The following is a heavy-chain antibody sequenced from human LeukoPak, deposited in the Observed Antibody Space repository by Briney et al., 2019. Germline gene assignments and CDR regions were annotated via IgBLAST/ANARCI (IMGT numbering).Heavy chain of an antibody. CDR2: IYYSGST. Sequence: SETLSLTCAVSGGSISSGGYSWSWIRQPPGKGLEWIGYIYYSGSTYYNPSLKSRVTISVDTSKNQFSLKLSSVTAADTAVYYCARVSSGSYTQNLYYFDYWGQGTLVTVSS. V-gene: IGHV4-30-4*07. CDR1: GGSISSGGYS. CDR3: ARVSSGSYTQNLYYFDY. D-gene: IGHD1-26*01. J-gene: IGHJ4*02.